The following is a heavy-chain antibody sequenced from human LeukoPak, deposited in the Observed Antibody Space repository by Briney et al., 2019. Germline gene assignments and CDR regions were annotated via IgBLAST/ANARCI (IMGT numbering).Heavy chain of an antibody. D-gene: IGHD3-22*01. CDR1: GGSISSSSYY. CDR3: ARGSPFNYYDSSGYYGAFDI. CDR2: IYYSGST. V-gene: IGHV4-39*07. Sequence: SETLSLTCTVSGGSISSSSYYWGWIRQPPGKGLEWIGSIYYSGSTYYNPSLKSRVTISVDTSKNQFSLKLSSVTAADTAVYYCARGSPFNYYDSSGYYGAFDIRGQGTMVTVSS. J-gene: IGHJ3*02.